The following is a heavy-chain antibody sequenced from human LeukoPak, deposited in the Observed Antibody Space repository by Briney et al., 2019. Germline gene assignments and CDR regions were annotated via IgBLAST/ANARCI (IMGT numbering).Heavy chain of an antibody. Sequence: ASVKVSCKASGYIFTGYYMHWVRQAPGQGLEWMGWINPNSGGTNYAQKFQGRVTMTRDTSISTAYMELSRLRSDDTAVYYCARLDYYDSSAPVVDPWGQGTLVTVSS. D-gene: IGHD3-22*01. J-gene: IGHJ5*02. V-gene: IGHV1-2*02. CDR2: INPNSGGT. CDR3: ARLDYYDSSAPVVDP. CDR1: GYIFTGYY.